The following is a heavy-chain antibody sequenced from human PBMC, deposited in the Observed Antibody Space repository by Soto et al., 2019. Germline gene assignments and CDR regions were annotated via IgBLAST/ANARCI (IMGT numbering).Heavy chain of an antibody. Sequence: QVQFVQSGAEVKKPGASVKVSCKTPGYTLTRYHIHWVRQAPGQRREWMGWINVGNGNTRYSQKFQGRLTLTRDTPGNTAYLELTSLISEDTAVYYCATPQDYDDCFDSWGQGTLVTVSS. V-gene: IGHV1-3*01. CDR3: ATPQDYDDCFDS. D-gene: IGHD3-22*01. CDR2: INVGNGNT. CDR1: GYTLTRYH. J-gene: IGHJ4*02.